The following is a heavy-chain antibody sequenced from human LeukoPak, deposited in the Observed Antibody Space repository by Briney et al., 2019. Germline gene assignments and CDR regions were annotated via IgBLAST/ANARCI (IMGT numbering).Heavy chain of an antibody. D-gene: IGHD3-22*01. J-gene: IGHJ3*02. V-gene: IGHV4-59*12. CDR3: ARDFRSLITMIVWGAFDI. Sequence: PSETLSLTCTVSGGSISSYYWSWIRQPPGKGLEWIGYIYYSGSTNYNPSLKSRVTISVDTSKNQFSLKLSSVTAADTAVYYCARDFRSLITMIVWGAFDIWGQGTMVTVSS. CDR1: GGSISSYY. CDR2: IYYSGST.